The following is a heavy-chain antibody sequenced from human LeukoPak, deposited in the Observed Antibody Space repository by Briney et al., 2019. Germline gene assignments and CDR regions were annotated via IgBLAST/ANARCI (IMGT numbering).Heavy chain of an antibody. J-gene: IGHJ4*02. Sequence: EASVTVSCKASGYTFTNYYMHWVRQAPGPGLEGMATMNPSGDSTDYEQKFQGRVTVARDTSTSIVYMELRTLRSEDTAVYYCARSGSYFPFDYWGQGTLVTVSS. CDR1: GYTFTNYY. D-gene: IGHD1-26*01. V-gene: IGHV1-46*01. CDR3: ARSGSYFPFDY. CDR2: MNPSGDST.